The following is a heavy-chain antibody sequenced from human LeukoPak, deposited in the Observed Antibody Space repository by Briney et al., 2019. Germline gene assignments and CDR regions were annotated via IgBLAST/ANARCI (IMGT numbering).Heavy chain of an antibody. D-gene: IGHD3-22*01. J-gene: IGHJ4*02. Sequence: ASVKVSCKASGYAFTSYGISWVRQAPGQGLEWMGWISAYNGNTNYAQKLQGRVTMATDTSTSTAYMELRSLRSEDTAVYYCAPARYYYDSSGSPTYYFDYWGQGTLVTVSS. CDR3: APARYYYDSSGSPTYYFDY. CDR2: ISAYNGNT. CDR1: GYAFTSYG. V-gene: IGHV1-18*01.